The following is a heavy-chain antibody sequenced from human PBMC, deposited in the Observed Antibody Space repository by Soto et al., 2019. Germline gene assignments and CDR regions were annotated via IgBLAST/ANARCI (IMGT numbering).Heavy chain of an antibody. CDR1: GFTFSNAW. CDR3: TTADLLWFGETHLN. V-gene: IGHV3-15*01. J-gene: IGHJ4*02. Sequence: EVQLVESGGGLVKPGGSLRLSCAASGFTFSNAWMSWVRQAPGKGLEWVGRIKSEADGGATDYAAPVKGRFTISRDDSKNTLYLQMNSLKTEDTAVDYCTTADLLWFGETHLNWGQGTLVTVSS. CDR2: IKSEADGGAT. D-gene: IGHD3-10*01.